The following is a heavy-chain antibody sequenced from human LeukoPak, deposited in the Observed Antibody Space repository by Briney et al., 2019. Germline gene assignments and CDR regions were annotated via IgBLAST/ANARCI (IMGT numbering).Heavy chain of an antibody. Sequence: PSQTLSLTCTVSGGSISSGSYYWSWIRQPAGKGLEWIGRIYTSGSTNYNPSLKSRVTISVDTSKNQFSLKLSSVTAADTAVYYCARARGLSSSWAQALFDYWGQGTLVTVSS. CDR1: GGSISSGSYY. J-gene: IGHJ4*02. CDR3: ARARGLSSSWAQALFDY. V-gene: IGHV4-61*02. CDR2: IYTSGST. D-gene: IGHD6-13*01.